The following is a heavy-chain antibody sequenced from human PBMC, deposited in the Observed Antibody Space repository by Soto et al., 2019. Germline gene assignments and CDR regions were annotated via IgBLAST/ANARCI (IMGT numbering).Heavy chain of an antibody. CDR3: ARQIYDSDTGPNFQYYFDS. Sequence: GESLRISCKGSGYSFAGYWITWVRQKPGKGLEWMGRIDPSDSQTYYSPSFRGHVTISVTKSITTVFLQWSSLRASDTAMYYCARQIYDSDTGPNFQYYFDSWGQGPPVTVSS. J-gene: IGHJ4*02. V-gene: IGHV5-10-1*01. CDR1: GYSFAGYW. CDR2: IDPSDSQT. D-gene: IGHD5-18*01.